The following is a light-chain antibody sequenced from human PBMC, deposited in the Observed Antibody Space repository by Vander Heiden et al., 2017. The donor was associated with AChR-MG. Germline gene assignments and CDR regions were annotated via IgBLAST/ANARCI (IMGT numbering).Light chain of an antibody. V-gene: IGKV4-1*01. CDR1: QSVLYSSNNKNY. CDR2: WAS. Sequence: DIVMTQSPDSLAASLGERATINCKSSQSVLYSSNNKNYLAWYQQKPGQPPKLLIYWASTRESGVPDRFSGSGSGTDFTLTISSLQAEDVAVYYCQQDYSTPITFGQGTRLEIK. J-gene: IGKJ5*01. CDR3: QQDYSTPIT.